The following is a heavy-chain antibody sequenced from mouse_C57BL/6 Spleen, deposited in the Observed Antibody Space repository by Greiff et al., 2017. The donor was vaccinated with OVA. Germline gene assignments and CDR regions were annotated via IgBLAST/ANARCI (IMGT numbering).Heavy chain of an antibody. CDR3: AKKGADGFWFAY. Sequence: VKLVESGPGLVQPSQSLSITCTVSGFSLTSYGVHWVRQSPGKGLEWLGVIWRGGSTDYNAAFMSRLSITKDNSKSQVFFKMNSLQADDTAIYYCAKKGADGFWFAYWGQGTLVTVSA. V-gene: IGHV2-5*01. CDR2: IWRGGST. CDR1: GFSLTSYG. J-gene: IGHJ3*01. D-gene: IGHD2-3*01.